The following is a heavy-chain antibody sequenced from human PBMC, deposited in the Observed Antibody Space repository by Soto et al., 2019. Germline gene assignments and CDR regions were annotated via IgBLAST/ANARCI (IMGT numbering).Heavy chain of an antibody. J-gene: IGHJ5*02. CDR3: VRALGSRFMEWPRFDP. D-gene: IGHD3-3*01. Sequence: SETPSLTCIVSGASLSSGDYYWSLVRQPPGKGLEWIGHISYSGTIDYSPSLKSRVTISLDTSKNQFSLNLNSVTAADTAVYYCVRALGSRFMEWPRFDPWGQGTLVTVSS. CDR2: ISYSGTI. V-gene: IGHV4-30-4*01. CDR1: GASLSSGDYY.